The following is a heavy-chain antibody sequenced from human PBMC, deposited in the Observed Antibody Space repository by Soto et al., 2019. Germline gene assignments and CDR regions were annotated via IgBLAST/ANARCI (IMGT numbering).Heavy chain of an antibody. V-gene: IGHV2-5*01. J-gene: IGHJ5*02. CDR2: IYCNDDK. D-gene: IGHD3-3*01. CDR1: GFSLSTSGVG. Sequence: SGPTLVNPTQTLTLTCTFSGFSLSTSGVGVGWIRQPPGKALEWLALIYCNDDKRYSPSLKSRLTITKDTSKNQVVLTMTNMDPVDTATYYCAHSPTIFGVVPGMVSIAWFDPWGQGTLVTVSS. CDR3: AHSPTIFGVVPGMVSIAWFDP.